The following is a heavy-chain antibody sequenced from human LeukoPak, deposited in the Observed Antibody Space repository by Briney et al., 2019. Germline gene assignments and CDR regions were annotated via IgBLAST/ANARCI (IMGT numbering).Heavy chain of an antibody. CDR1: GGTFSSYA. J-gene: IGHJ4*02. D-gene: IGHD2-21*02. CDR2: IIPILGIA. Sequence: ASVKVPCKASGGTFSSYAISWVRQAPGQGLEWMGRIIPILGIANYAQKFQGRVTITADKSTSTAYMELSSLRSEDTAVYYCARNYCGGDCYWENYFDYWGQGTLVTVSS. V-gene: IGHV1-69*04. CDR3: ARNYCGGDCYWENYFDY.